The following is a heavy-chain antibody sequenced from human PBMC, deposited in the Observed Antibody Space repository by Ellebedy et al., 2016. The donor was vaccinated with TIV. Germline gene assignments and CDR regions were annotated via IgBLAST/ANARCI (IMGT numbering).Heavy chain of an antibody. Sequence: GGSLRLSCAASAFSFSNYTMNWVRQAPGKGLEGVSIFSSFNGFIWNADSVKGRFTISRDKAKNSLYLHMKSLRADDTDVYYCASRIQSNFDYWGQGTLVTVSS. D-gene: IGHD2-21*01. J-gene: IGHJ4*02. CDR2: FSSFNGFI. CDR3: ASRIQSNFDY. V-gene: IGHV3-21*01. CDR1: AFSFSNYT.